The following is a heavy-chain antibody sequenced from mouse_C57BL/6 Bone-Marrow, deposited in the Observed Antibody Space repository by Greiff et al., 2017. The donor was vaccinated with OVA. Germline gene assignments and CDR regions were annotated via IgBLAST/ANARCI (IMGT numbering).Heavy chain of an antibody. Sequence: EVQLQQSGTVLARPGASVKMSCKTSGYTFTSYWMHWVKQRPGQGLEWIGAIYPGNSDTSYNQKFKGKAKLTADTSASTAYMELSSLTNEDSGVYYCTSPVEGFAYWGQGTLVTVSA. J-gene: IGHJ3*01. CDR3: TSPVEGFAY. V-gene: IGHV1-5*01. CDR1: GYTFTSYW. CDR2: IYPGNSDT.